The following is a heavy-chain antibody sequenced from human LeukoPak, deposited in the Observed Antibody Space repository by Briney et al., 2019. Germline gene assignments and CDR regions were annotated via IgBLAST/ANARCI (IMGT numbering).Heavy chain of an antibody. CDR2: IYSGGST. CDR3: ARDHFDGAFDI. D-gene: IGHD3-9*01. CDR1: GFTVSSNY. Sequence: GGSLRLSCAASGFTVSSNYMSWVRQAPGKGLEWVSVIYSGGSTYYADSVKGRFTISRDNSKNTLYLQMNCLRAEDTAVYYCARDHFDGAFDIWGQGTMVTVSS. J-gene: IGHJ3*02. V-gene: IGHV3-53*01.